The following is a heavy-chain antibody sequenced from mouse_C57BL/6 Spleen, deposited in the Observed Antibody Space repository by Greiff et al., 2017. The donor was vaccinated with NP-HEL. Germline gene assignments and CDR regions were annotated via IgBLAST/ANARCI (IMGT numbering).Heavy chain of an antibody. D-gene: IGHD3-2*02. V-gene: IGHV5-17*01. CDR3: ARQGDSSGYFDY. Sequence: DVQLVESGGGLVKPGGSLKLSCAASGFTFSDYGMHWVRQAPEQGLEWVAYISRGSSTIYYADTLKGRFTIPRDNAKNTLFLQMTSLRSEDTAMYYCARQGDSSGYFDYWGQGTTLTVSS. CDR2: ISRGSSTI. J-gene: IGHJ2*01. CDR1: GFTFSDYG.